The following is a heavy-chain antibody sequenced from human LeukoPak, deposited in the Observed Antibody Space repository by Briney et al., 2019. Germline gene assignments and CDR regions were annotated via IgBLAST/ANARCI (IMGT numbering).Heavy chain of an antibody. CDR2: ISGTGT. CDR3: AESRGGGTYNFDH. J-gene: IGHJ4*02. D-gene: IGHD4-23*01. CDR1: GFTFSSFA. V-gene: IGHV3-23*01. Sequence: GGSLRLSCAASGFTFSSFAMTWVRQAPGKGLEWVSTISGTGTSYGDSVKGRFTISRDNSKNTLYLQMDGLRAEDTALYRCAESRGGGTYNFDHWGQGTLVTVSS.